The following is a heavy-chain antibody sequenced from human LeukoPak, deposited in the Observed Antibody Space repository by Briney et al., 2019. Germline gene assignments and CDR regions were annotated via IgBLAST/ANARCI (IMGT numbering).Heavy chain of an antibody. CDR1: GFTFSTYA. CDR3: ARGRFNYDDSGYSSFYH. J-gene: IGHJ4*02. D-gene: IGHD3-22*01. V-gene: IGHV3-30-3*01. Sequence: GGSLRLSCAASGFTFSTYALHWVRQAPGKGLEWVAVISYDGSSEFFADSVKGRFTISGDSSKNTVYLQMNSLRAEDTAVYYCARGRFNYDDSGYSSFYHWGQGTLVTVSS. CDR2: ISYDGSSE.